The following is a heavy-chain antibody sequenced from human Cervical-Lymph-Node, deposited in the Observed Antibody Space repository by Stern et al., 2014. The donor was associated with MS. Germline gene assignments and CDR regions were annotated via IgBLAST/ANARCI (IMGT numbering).Heavy chain of an antibody. J-gene: IGHJ6*02. CDR2: IIPVFDAP. CDR3: ATGAHGMDV. CDR1: GDTLSTHT. D-gene: IGHD3-10*01. Sequence: VQMVESGAEVKKVGASVKVSCKASGDTLSTHTINWVRQAPGQGLEWRGGIIPVFDAPNYAQKFQGRVRITSDEITNTAHMELSSLRSEDTAIYYCATGAHGMDVWGQGTAVTVSS. V-gene: IGHV1-69*01.